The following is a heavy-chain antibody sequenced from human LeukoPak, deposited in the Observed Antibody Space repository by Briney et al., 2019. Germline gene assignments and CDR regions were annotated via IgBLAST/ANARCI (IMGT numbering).Heavy chain of an antibody. CDR2: LTDNGDST. V-gene: IGHV3-23*01. CDR3: ARGYYYGMDV. J-gene: IGHJ6*02. D-gene: IGHD3-10*01. Sequence: PGGSLRLSCAASGFSFSNYWMTWDRQAPGQGLEWVSGLTDNGDSTYYADSVKGRFTISRGNSKNTLYLQMNSLRAEDTAVYYCARGYYYGMDVWGQGTTVTVSS. CDR1: GFSFSNYW.